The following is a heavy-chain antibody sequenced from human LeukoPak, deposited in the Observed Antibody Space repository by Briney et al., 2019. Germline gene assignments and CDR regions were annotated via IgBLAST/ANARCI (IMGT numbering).Heavy chain of an antibody. CDR2: IFYSGST. J-gene: IGHJ3*02. Sequence: PSETLSLTCTVSSGSISSYYWSWIRQPPGKGLEWIGYIFYSGSTNYNPSLKSRVTISVDTSKNQFSLKVRSVTAADTAVYYCARDSYYDSSGYFNDAFDMWGQGTMVTVSS. CDR1: SGSISSYY. V-gene: IGHV4-59*01. D-gene: IGHD3-22*01. CDR3: ARDSYYDSSGYFNDAFDM.